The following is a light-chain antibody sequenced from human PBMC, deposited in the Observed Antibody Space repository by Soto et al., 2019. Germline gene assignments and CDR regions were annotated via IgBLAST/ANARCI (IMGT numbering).Light chain of an antibody. CDR2: AAS. J-gene: IGKJ1*01. Sequence: DIQMTQSPSRLSASVGDRVTITCRASQSISRYLNWYQHKPGKAPKLLINAASSLERGVPSRFSGGGSGTDFTLNISSLQPDDFATYYCQQNYRATPWTFGQGTKVDIK. V-gene: IGKV1-39*01. CDR1: QSISRY. CDR3: QQNYRATPWT.